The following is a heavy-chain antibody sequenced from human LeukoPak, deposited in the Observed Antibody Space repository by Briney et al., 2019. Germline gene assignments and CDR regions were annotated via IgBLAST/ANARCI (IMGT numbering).Heavy chain of an antibody. Sequence: GGSLRLSCAASGFTFSTYWMHWVRQAPGKGLVWVLRINSDGSSTSYADSVKGRFTISRDNARTTLYLQMNSLRAEDTAVYFCARGGATVDYWGQGTLVTVSS. CDR2: INSDGSST. CDR3: ARGGATVDY. V-gene: IGHV3-74*01. J-gene: IGHJ4*02. D-gene: IGHD5-12*01. CDR1: GFTFSTYW.